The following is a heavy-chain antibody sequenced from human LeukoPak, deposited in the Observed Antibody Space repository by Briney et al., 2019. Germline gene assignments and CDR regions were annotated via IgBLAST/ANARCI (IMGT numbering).Heavy chain of an antibody. V-gene: IGHV3-30*18. D-gene: IGHD1-26*01. J-gene: IGHJ4*02. Sequence: GGSLRLSCAASGFTFSSYGMHWVRQAPGKGLEWVAVISYDGSNKYYADSVKGRFTISRDNSKNTLYLQMNSLRAEDTAVYYCAKEYASYSNFDYWGQGTLVTVSS. CDR2: ISYDGSNK. CDR3: AKEYASYSNFDY. CDR1: GFTFSSYG.